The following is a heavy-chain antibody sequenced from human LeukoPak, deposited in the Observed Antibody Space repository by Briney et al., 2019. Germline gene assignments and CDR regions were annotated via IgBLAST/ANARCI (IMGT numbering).Heavy chain of an antibody. Sequence: GGSLRLSCAASGFTFSSYSMNWVRQAPGKGLEWVSSISSSSSYIYYAVSVKGRFTISRDNAKNSPYLQMNSLRAEDTAVYYWGKSVVPAAIGGGEYYFDYWGQGTLVTVSS. J-gene: IGHJ4*02. CDR1: GFTFSSYS. CDR3: GKSVVPAAIGGGEYYFDY. V-gene: IGHV3-21*01. D-gene: IGHD2-2*02. CDR2: ISSSSSYI.